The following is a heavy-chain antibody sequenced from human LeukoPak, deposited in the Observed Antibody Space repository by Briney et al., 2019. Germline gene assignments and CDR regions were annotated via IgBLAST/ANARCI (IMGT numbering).Heavy chain of an antibody. Sequence: GGSLRLSCAASGFTFSDYYMSWIRQAPGKGPEWVSYISSGAGTIYYADSVRGRFTISRDNAKNSLYLRMNSLRAEDTAVYYCARDLGYTYGSDYWGQGTLVTVSS. J-gene: IGHJ4*02. D-gene: IGHD5-18*01. V-gene: IGHV3-11*01. CDR1: GFTFSDYY. CDR3: ARDLGYTYGSDY. CDR2: ISSGAGTI.